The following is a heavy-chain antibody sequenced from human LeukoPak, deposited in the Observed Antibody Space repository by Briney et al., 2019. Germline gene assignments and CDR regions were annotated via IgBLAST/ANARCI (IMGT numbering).Heavy chain of an antibody. CDR2: INHSGST. CDR1: GGSFSDYY. CDR3: ARHGDIVVILARYFDF. J-gene: IGHJ4*02. Sequence: SETLALTCAVYGGSFSDYYWSWIRQSPGKGLEWIGEINHSGSTNYNPSLKSRVTISVDTSKNQFSLRLSSVTAADTAVYYCARHGDIVVILARYFDFWGQGTPVTVSS. V-gene: IGHV4-34*01. D-gene: IGHD2-2*01.